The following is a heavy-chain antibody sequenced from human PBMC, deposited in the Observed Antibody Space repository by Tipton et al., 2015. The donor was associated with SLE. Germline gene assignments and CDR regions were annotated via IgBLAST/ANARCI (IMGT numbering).Heavy chain of an antibody. V-gene: IGHV3-21*01. D-gene: IGHD4-23*01. CDR1: GFTFSSYS. CDR2: ISSNSRYI. CDR3: ARDSTVVNSFDY. Sequence: VQLVQSGGGLVKPGGSLRLSCAASGFTFSSYSMNWVRQAPGKGLVLVSSISSNSRYISYADSVKGRFTISRDNAKNSLYLQMNSLRAEDTAVYYCARDSTVVNSFDYWGQGTLVTVSS. J-gene: IGHJ4*02.